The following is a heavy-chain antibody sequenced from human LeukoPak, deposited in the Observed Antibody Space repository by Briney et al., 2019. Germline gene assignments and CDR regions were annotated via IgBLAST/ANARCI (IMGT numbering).Heavy chain of an antibody. V-gene: IGHV4-39*01. CDR3: AQSLGSGNWIGNWFDP. CDR1: GGSISSSSHS. J-gene: IGHJ5*02. CDR2: IYYTGRT. Sequence: SETLSLTCTVSGGSISSSSHSWGWIRQPPGKGLEWTGTIYYTGRTSYNPSLESRLTISVDTSKNQFSLKLTSVTAADTAIYYCAQSLGSGNWIGNWFDPWGQGTLVTVSS. D-gene: IGHD1-1*01.